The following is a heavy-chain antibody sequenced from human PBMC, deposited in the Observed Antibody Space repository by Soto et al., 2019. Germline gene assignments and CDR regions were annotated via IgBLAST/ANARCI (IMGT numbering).Heavy chain of an antibody. J-gene: IGHJ5*02. CDR1: GDSLNIGGYY. Sequence: PSPPLSLTRTFSGDSLNIGGYYWHWIRQNPGKGLEWMGYLYHTGKTYYSPSLESRLTMSVDTCKNQFSLKLSSVTAAYTGVYYCARDGSSTADWIDPWGQGTPVTVS. V-gene: IGHV4-31*03. CDR3: ARDGSSTADWIDP. D-gene: IGHD2-15*01. CDR2: LYHTGKT.